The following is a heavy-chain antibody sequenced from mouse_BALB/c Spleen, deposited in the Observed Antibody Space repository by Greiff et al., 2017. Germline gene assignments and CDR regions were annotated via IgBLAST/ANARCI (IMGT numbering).Heavy chain of an antibody. Sequence: DVQLQESGGGLVKPGGSLKLSCAASGFTFSSYAMSWVRQSPEKRLEWVAEISSGGSYTYYPDTVTGRFTISRDNAKNTLYLEMSSLRSEDTAMYYCARGYDSVSSFAYWGQGTLVTVSA. D-gene: IGHD2-12*01. V-gene: IGHV5-9-4*01. CDR1: GFTFSSYA. CDR3: ARGYDSVSSFAY. CDR2: ISSGGSYT. J-gene: IGHJ3*01.